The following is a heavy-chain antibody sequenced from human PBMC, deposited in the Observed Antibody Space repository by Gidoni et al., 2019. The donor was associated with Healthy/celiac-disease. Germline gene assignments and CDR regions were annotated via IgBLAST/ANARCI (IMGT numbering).Heavy chain of an antibody. V-gene: IGHV1-2*06. J-gene: IGHJ5*02. Sequence: QVQLVQSGAEVKKPGASVKVSCKASGYTFTGYYMHWVRQAPGQGLEWMGRINPNSGGTNYAQKFQGRVTMTRDTSISTAYMELSRLRSDDTAVYYCASLDRFGELLNNWFDPWGQGTLVTVSS. D-gene: IGHD3-10*01. CDR3: ASLDRFGELLNNWFDP. CDR2: INPNSGGT. CDR1: GYTFTGYY.